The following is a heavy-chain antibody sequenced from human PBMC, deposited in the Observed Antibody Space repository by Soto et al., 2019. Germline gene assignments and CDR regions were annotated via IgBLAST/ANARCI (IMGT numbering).Heavy chain of an antibody. CDR3: ARAAPFDIVVVPAARGFDP. D-gene: IGHD2-2*01. Sequence: SETLSLTCAVSGGSISSSNWWSWVRQPPGKGLEWIGEIYHSGSTNYNPSLKSRVTISVDKSKNQFSLKLSSVTAADTAVYYCARAAPFDIVVVPAARGFDPWGQGTLVTVSS. CDR1: GGSISSSNW. J-gene: IGHJ5*02. V-gene: IGHV4-4*02. CDR2: IYHSGST.